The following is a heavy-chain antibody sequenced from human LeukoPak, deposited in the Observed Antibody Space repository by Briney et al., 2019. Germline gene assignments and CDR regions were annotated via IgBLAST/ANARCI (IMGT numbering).Heavy chain of an antibody. Sequence: GVSLRLSCAASGFAFSNAWMSWVREAPGKGLEWVGRIRSNTDGGTTIYAAPVKDRFTISRDDSKNTLYLQIDSLKTEDTAVYYCATVDSGWYPVDYWGQGTLVTVAS. D-gene: IGHD6-19*01. V-gene: IGHV3-15*01. J-gene: IGHJ4*02. CDR2: IRSNTDGGTT. CDR3: ATVDSGWYPVDY. CDR1: GFAFSNAW.